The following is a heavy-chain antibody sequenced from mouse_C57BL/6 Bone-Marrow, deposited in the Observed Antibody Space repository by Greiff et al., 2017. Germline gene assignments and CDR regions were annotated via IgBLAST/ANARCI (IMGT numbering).Heavy chain of an antibody. CDR3: ARAYYSNYIDY. CDR2: IHPNSGST. Sequence: QVQLQQPGAELVKPGASVKLSCKASGYTFTSYWMHWVKQRPGQGLEWIGMIHPNSGSTNYNEKFKSKATLTVDKSSSTDYMQLSSLTSEDSAVYYCARAYYSNYIDYWGQGTTVTVSS. D-gene: IGHD2-5*01. CDR1: GYTFTSYW. V-gene: IGHV1-64*01. J-gene: IGHJ2*01.